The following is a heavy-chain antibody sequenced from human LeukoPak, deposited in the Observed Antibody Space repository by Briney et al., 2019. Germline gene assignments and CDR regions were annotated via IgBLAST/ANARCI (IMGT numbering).Heavy chain of an antibody. V-gene: IGHV3-21*04. D-gene: IGHD4-17*01. CDR3: ARANDNSDYGRGFDA. CDR1: GFTFSAYS. CDR2: ISSSSSYI. J-gene: IGHJ5*02. Sequence: GGSLTLACTVSGFTFSAYSMTWVRQAPGKGLEWVSSISSSSSYIYYADSLKGRFTISRDNAKNTLYLQMNSLRAEDTAVYYCARANDNSDYGRGFDAWGQGTLVTVSS.